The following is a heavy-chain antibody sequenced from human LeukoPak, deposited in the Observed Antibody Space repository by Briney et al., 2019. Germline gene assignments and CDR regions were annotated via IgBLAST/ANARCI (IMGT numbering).Heavy chain of an antibody. CDR3: AREVVERENYFDY. V-gene: IGHV3-7*01. CDR2: IKKDGSEK. CDR1: GFTFSSRW. J-gene: IGHJ4*02. Sequence: PGGSLRLSCAASGFTFSSRWMSWVRQAPGKGLEWVANIKKDGSEKYYVDAVKGRFTISRDNAKTSLYLQMNSLRAEDTAVYYCAREVVERENYFDYWGQGTLVTVSS. D-gene: IGHD1-1*01.